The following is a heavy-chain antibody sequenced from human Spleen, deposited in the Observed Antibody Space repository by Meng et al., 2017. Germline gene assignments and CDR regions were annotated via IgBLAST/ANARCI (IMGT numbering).Heavy chain of an antibody. CDR2: INHSGST. J-gene: IGHJ4*02. D-gene: IGHD4-11*01. CDR3: ARGPTTMAHDFDY. CDR1: GGSFSDYY. Sequence: GQQQQWGAGLLKPSETLPLTCVVSGGSFSDYYWSWIRQPPGKGLEWIGEINHSGSTNYNPSLESRATISVDTSQNNLSLKLSSVTAADSAVYYCARGPTTMAHDFDYWGQGTLVTVSS. V-gene: IGHV4-34*01.